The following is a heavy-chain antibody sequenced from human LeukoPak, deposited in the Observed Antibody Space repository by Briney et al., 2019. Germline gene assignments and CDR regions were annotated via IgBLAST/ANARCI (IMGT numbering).Heavy chain of an antibody. J-gene: IGHJ5*02. Sequence: SETLSLTCTVSGYSISSGYYWGWIRRPPGKGLEWIGSIYHSGSTYYNPSLKSRVTISVDTSKNQFSLKLSSVTAADTAVYYCARSDWMRWFDPWGLGTLVTVSS. CDR3: ARSDWMRWFDP. D-gene: IGHD1-1*01. CDR2: IYHSGST. V-gene: IGHV4-38-2*02. CDR1: GYSISSGYY.